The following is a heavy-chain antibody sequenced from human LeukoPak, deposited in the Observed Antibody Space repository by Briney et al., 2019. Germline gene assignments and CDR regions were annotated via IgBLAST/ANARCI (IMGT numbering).Heavy chain of an antibody. J-gene: IGHJ4*02. V-gene: IGHV4-39*02. D-gene: IGHD6-19*01. CDR1: GGSISSSSYY. CDR2: IYYSGST. CDR3: ARDQSYSSGWD. Sequence: SETLSLTCTVSGGSISSSSYYWGWIRQPPGKGLEWIGTIYYSGSTYYNLSLKSRVTISVDTSKNQFSLRLSSVTAADTAVYYCARDQSYSSGWDWGQGTLVTVSS.